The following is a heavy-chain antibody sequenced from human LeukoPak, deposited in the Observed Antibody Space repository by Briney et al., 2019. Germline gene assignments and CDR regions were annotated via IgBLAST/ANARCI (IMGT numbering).Heavy chain of an antibody. CDR3: ARERRQDYDFWSGYYYYGMDV. CDR2: IYTSGST. D-gene: IGHD3-3*01. V-gene: IGHV4-61*02. Sequence: PSETLSLTCSVSGASISGGTYYWGWIRQPPGKGLEWIGRIYTSGSTNYNPSLKSRVTISVDTSKNQFSLKLSSVTAADTAVYYCARERRQDYDFWSGYYYYGMDVWGQGTTVTVSS. CDR1: GASISGGTYY. J-gene: IGHJ6*02.